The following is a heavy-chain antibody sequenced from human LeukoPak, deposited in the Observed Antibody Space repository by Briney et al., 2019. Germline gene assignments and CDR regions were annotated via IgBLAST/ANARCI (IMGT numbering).Heavy chain of an antibody. Sequence: SQTLSLTCTVSGGSLSSCSYYWSWIRQPAGKGLEWIGRIYTSGSTNYNPSLKSRVTISVDTSKNQFSLKLSSVTAADTAVYYCARGWSYYFDYWGQGTLVTVSS. J-gene: IGHJ4*02. CDR1: GGSLSSCSYY. V-gene: IGHV4-61*02. CDR3: ARGWSYYFDY. D-gene: IGHD2-15*01. CDR2: IYTSGST.